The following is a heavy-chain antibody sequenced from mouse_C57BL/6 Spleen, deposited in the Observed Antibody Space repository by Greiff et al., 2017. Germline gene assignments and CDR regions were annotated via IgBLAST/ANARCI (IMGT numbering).Heavy chain of an antibody. J-gene: IGHJ1*03. CDR1: GYSITSGYY. CDR3: ARGDYDYDGVYFDV. V-gene: IGHV3-6*01. D-gene: IGHD2-4*01. Sequence: ESGPGLVKPSQSLSLTCSVTGYSITSGYYWNWIRQFPGNKLEWMGYISYDGSNNYNPSLKNRISITRDTSKNQFFLKLNSVTTEDTATYYCARGDYDYDGVYFDVWGTGTTVTVSS. CDR2: ISYDGSN.